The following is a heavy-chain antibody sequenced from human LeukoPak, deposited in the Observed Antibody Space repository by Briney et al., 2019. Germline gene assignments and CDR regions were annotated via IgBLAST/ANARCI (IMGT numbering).Heavy chain of an antibody. CDR3: ARENYGDYGDAFDI. CDR2: IYTGGTT. V-gene: IGHV3-66*01. CDR1: GFTVSSNS. Sequence: GGSLRLSCAASGFTVSSNSMSWVRQAPGKGLVWVSVIYTGGTTYYADSVKGRFTISRDNAKNSLYLQMNSLRAEDTAVYYCARENYGDYGDAFDIWGQGTMVTVSS. J-gene: IGHJ3*02. D-gene: IGHD4-17*01.